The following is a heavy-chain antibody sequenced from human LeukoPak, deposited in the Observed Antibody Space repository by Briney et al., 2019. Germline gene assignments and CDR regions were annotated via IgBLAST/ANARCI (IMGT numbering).Heavy chain of an antibody. Sequence: AGGSRRLSCAASGFSFNTYAMSWVRQAPGKGLEWVSAISNTGGSTYYADSVKGRFTISSDKSKNTLSLQMNSLRAEDTAVYYCAQQVGYCSSGSCYFTYWGQGTLVTVSS. CDR1: GFSFNTYA. J-gene: IGHJ1*01. V-gene: IGHV3-23*01. CDR3: AQQVGYCSSGSCYFTY. D-gene: IGHD2-15*01. CDR2: ISNTGGST.